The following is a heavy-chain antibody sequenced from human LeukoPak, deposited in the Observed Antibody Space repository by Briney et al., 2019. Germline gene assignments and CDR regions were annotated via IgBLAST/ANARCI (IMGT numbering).Heavy chain of an antibody. CDR1: GGSISSYY. CDR2: IYYSGST. Sequence: SETLSLTCTVSGGSISSYYWSWIRQPPGKGLEWIGYIYYSGSTNYNPSLKSRVTISVDTSKNQFSLKLSSVTAADTAVYHCARAPRQGGYSYGYSLYFDYWGQGTLVTVSS. CDR3: ARAPRQGGYSYGYSLYFDY. V-gene: IGHV4-59*12. J-gene: IGHJ4*02. D-gene: IGHD5-18*01.